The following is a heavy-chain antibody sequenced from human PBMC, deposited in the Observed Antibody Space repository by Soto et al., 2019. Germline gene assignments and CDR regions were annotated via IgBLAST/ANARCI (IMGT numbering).Heavy chain of an antibody. CDR1: GGSISSGGYY. D-gene: IGHD6-13*01. CDR3: ARGLGEYSSSWYWGGGGMDV. CDR2: IYYSGST. V-gene: IGHV4-31*03. J-gene: IGHJ6*02. Sequence: SETLSLTCTVSGGSISSGGYYWSWIRQHPGKGLEWIGYIYYSGSTYYNPSLKSRVTISVDTSKNQFSLKLSSVTAADTAVYYCARGLGEYSSSWYWGGGGMDVWGQGTTVTVSS.